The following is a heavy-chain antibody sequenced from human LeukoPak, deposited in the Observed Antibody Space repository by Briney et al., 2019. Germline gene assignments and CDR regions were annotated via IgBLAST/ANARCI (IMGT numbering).Heavy chain of an antibody. CDR2: IYHSGST. J-gene: IGHJ4*02. CDR1: GGSISSGGYY. Sequence: SQTLSLTCTVSGGSISSGGYYWSWIRQPPGKGLEWIEYIYHSGSTYYNPSLKSRVTISVDRSKNQFSLKLSSVTAADTAVYYCARRNTIFGWDYWGQGTLVTVSS. V-gene: IGHV4-30-2*01. D-gene: IGHD3-3*01. CDR3: ARRNTIFGWDY.